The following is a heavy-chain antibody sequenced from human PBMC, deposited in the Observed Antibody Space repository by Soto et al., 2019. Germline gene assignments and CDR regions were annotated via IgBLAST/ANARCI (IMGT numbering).Heavy chain of an antibody. Sequence: ASVKVSCKASGYTFTGYYMHWVRQAPGQGLEWMGWINPNSGGTNYAQKFQGWVTMTRDTSISTAYMELSRLRSDDTAVYYCARATNDFWSGSESYYFDYWGQGTLVTVSS. D-gene: IGHD3-3*01. CDR3: ARATNDFWSGSESYYFDY. CDR1: GYTFTGYY. J-gene: IGHJ4*02. V-gene: IGHV1-2*04. CDR2: INPNSGGT.